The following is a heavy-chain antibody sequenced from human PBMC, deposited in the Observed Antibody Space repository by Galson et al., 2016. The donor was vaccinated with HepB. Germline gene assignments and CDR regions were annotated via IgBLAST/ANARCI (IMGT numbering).Heavy chain of an antibody. J-gene: IGHJ6*02. CDR2: TYCRSKWYY. V-gene: IGHV6-1*01. CDR1: GDSVSSNSAT. D-gene: IGHD3-10*01. CDR3: ARAAHGSFAYYGMDV. Sequence: CAISGDSVSSNSATWNWIRQSPSRGLEWLGRTYCRSKWYYDYTMSVKSRITINPHTSKNQFSLNLNSVTPEDTAVYYCARAAHGSFAYYGMDVWGQGTTVTVSS.